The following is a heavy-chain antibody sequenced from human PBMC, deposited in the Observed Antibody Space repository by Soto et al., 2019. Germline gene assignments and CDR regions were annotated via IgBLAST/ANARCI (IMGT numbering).Heavy chain of an antibody. J-gene: IGHJ6*02. CDR3: ARGSSTFHEPSYYAMDV. D-gene: IGHD6-6*01. CDR2: TRNKANGYTT. CDR1: GFTFSDYY. V-gene: IGHV3-72*01. Sequence: LRLSCAASGFTFSDYYMNWVRQAPGVGLEWDGRTRNKANGYTTEYAASVKGTFTTTRDDSKHSLYLQMNSLQTEDTAVYYCARGSSTFHEPSYYAMDVWGQGTTVTVSS.